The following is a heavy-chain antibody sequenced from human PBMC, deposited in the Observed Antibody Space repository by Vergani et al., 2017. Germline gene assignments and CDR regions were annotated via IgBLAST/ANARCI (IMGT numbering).Heavy chain of an antibody. CDR2: IIPIFGTT. D-gene: IGHD3-22*01. V-gene: IGHV1-69*13. CDR1: GCTFSSNS. J-gene: IGHJ4*02. CDR3: ARSSGYYSYYFDF. Sequence: QGQLAQSGAEVKKPGSSVKVSCKASGCTFSSNSISWARQAPGQGLEWMGRIIPIFGTTSYAQKFQGRVTILADESTSTAYMELSSLRSEDTAVYYCARSSGYYSYYFDFWGQGTLVTVSS.